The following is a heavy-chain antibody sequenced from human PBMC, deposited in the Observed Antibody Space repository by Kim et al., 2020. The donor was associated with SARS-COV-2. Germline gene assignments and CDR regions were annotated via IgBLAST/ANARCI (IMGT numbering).Heavy chain of an antibody. D-gene: IGHD3-3*01. J-gene: IGHJ4*02. CDR3: ARALYYDFWSGHLGY. Sequence: ESVKGRVTISRDNAKNSLYLQMNSLRAEDTAVYYCARALYYDFWSGHLGYWGQGTLVTVSS. V-gene: IGHV3-11*01.